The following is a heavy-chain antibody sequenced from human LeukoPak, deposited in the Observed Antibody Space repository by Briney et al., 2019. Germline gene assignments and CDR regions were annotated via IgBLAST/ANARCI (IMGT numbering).Heavy chain of an antibody. CDR1: GFTFSSYA. Sequence: GGSLRLSCAASGFTFSSYAMSWVRQAPGKGLEWVSTISGSGSSTYYADSVKGRFTISRDNSKNTLYLQMNSLRAEDTAVYYCAKDDRHSSGWYGKGVYWGQGTLVTVSS. CDR3: AKDDRHSSGWYGKGVY. J-gene: IGHJ4*02. V-gene: IGHV3-23*01. CDR2: ISGSGSST. D-gene: IGHD6-19*01.